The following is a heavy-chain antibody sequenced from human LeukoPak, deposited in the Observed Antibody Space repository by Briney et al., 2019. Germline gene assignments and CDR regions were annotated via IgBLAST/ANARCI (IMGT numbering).Heavy chain of an antibody. D-gene: IGHD6-13*01. J-gene: IGHJ6*02. CDR2: ISGSGGST. CDR1: GFTFSSYA. Sequence: GGSLRLSCAASGFTFSSYAMSGVRQAPGKGLEWVAAISGSGGSTYYADCVKGRFTISRDNSKNTLYLQMNRLRAEDTAVYYCAKYLRIGYYYYGMDVWGQGTTVTVSS. CDR3: AKYLRIGYYYYGMDV. V-gene: IGHV3-23*01.